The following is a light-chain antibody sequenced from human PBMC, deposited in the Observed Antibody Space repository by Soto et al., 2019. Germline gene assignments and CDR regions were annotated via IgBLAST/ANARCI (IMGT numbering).Light chain of an antibody. CDR1: QSVSGD. CDR3: QQRSNWPPT. V-gene: IGKV3-11*01. CDR2: DAS. J-gene: IGKJ1*01. Sequence: EIVMTQSPATLSVSPGERATLSCRASQSVSGDLAWYHQKPGQAPRLLIYDASNRATGIPARFSGSGSGTDFTLTISSLEPEDFAVYYCQQRSNWPPTFGQGTKVDNK.